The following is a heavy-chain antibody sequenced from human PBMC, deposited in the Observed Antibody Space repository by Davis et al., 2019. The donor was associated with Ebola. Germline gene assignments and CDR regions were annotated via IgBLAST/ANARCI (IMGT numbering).Heavy chain of an antibody. J-gene: IGHJ5*02. Sequence: PSETLSLTCTVSRDSITTYYWGWIRQPPGKGLEWIGSIYYSGTTYYNPSLKSRVTISVDTSKNRFSLKLNSVTAADTAVYYCASGWLRGGGVDPWGQGTPVTVSS. CDR3: ASGWLRGGGVDP. CDR2: IYYSGTT. V-gene: IGHV4-39*01. CDR1: RDSITTYY. D-gene: IGHD5-12*01.